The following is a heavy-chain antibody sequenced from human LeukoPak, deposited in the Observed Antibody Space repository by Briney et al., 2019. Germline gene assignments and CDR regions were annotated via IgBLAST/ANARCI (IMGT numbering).Heavy chain of an antibody. Sequence: GGSLRLSCTASGFTFGDYAMSWVRQAPGKGLGWVGFIRSRAYGGTTEYAACVKGRFTISRDDSKSIAYLQMNSLKTEDTAVYYCTRKADYCSSTSCYLDPYYYYGMDVWGQGTTVTVSS. CDR3: TRKADYCSSTSCYLDPYYYYGMDV. V-gene: IGHV3-49*04. D-gene: IGHD2-2*01. CDR1: GFTFGDYA. J-gene: IGHJ6*02. CDR2: IRSRAYGGTT.